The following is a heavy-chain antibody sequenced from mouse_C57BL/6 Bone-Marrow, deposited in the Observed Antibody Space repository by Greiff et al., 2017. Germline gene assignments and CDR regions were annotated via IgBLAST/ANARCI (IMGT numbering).Heavy chain of an antibody. CDR3: AKKPLYYYSNYR. V-gene: IGHV2-5*01. CDR1: GFSLTSYG. D-gene: IGHD2-5*01. J-gene: IGHJ3*01. Sequence: VQGVESGPGLVQPSQSLSITCTVSGFSLTSYGVHWVRQSPGKGLEWLGVIWRGGSTDYNAAFMSRLSITKDNSKSQVFFKMNSLQADDTAIYYCAKKPLYYYSNYRGGQGTLVTVSA. CDR2: IWRGGST.